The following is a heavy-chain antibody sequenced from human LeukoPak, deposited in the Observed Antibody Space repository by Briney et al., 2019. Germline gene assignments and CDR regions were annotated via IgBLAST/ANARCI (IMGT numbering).Heavy chain of an antibody. CDR2: ITTDESGT. CDR3: ARDNGYYSDSRDAFDI. V-gene: IGHV3-74*01. J-gene: IGHJ3*02. D-gene: IGHD3-22*01. CDR1: GFSFSHYW. Sequence: GGSLRLSCEASGFSFSHYWMHWVRQGPGKGLVWVSRITTDESGTAYADSVKGRFTISRDNAKNTLYLQMNSLRVEDTAVYFCARDNGYYSDSRDAFDIWGQGTMVTVSS.